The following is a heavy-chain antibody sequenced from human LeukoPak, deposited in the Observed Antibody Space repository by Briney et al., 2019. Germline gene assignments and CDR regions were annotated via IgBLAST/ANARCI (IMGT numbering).Heavy chain of an antibody. CDR1: GFTFSSYA. Sequence: GGSLRLSCAASGFTFSSYAMHWVRQAPGKGLDYVSAINSNGGSTYYADSVKGRFTISRDNSKNTLYLQMGSLRAEDMAVYYCARGSRSSPGNAFDIWGQGTMVTVSS. V-gene: IGHV3-64*02. CDR2: INSNGGST. CDR3: ARGSRSSPGNAFDI. J-gene: IGHJ3*02. D-gene: IGHD6-13*01.